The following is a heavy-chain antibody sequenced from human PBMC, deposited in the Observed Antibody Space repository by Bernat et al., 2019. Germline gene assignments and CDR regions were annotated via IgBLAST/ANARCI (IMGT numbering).Heavy chain of an antibody. J-gene: IGHJ4*02. D-gene: IGHD5-24*01. Sequence: QVQLVQSGAEVKKPGASVKVSCKASGYTFTSYYMHWVRQAPGQGLEWMGIINPSGGSTSYAQKFQGRVTMTRDTSTSTVYMELSSLRSEDTAVYYCARDAGALEMATPYYFDDWGQGTLVTVSS. CDR1: GYTFTSYY. CDR2: INPSGGST. V-gene: IGHV1-46*01. CDR3: ARDAGALEMATPYYFDD.